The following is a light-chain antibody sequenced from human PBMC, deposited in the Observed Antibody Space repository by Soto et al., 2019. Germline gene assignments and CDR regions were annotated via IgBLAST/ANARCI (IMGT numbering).Light chain of an antibody. J-gene: IGLJ1*01. V-gene: IGLV2-14*01. CDR1: SSDVGGYNY. CDR3: SSYTSSSPLYV. Sequence: QSALTQPASVSGSPGQSITISCTGTSSDVGGYNYVSWYQQHPGKVPKLMIYEVSNRPSGVSNRFSGSKSGNTASLTISGLQAEDEADYYCSSYTSSSPLYVFGTGTKVTVL. CDR2: EVS.